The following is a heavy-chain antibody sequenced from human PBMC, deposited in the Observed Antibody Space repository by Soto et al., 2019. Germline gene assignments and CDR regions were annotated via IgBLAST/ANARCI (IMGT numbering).Heavy chain of an antibody. CDR2: IGIGSSTT. Sequence: TGGSLRLSCAASGFTFRNYGMNWVRQAPGKGLEWVSYIGIGSSTTYYADSVKGRFTISRDNAKNSLYLQMNSLRAEDTAVYYCARDQLYYNDISGRPLNAFDVWGQGTMVTVS. J-gene: IGHJ3*01. CDR1: GFTFRNYG. V-gene: IGHV3-48*01. D-gene: IGHD3-22*01. CDR3: ARDQLYYNDISGRPLNAFDV.